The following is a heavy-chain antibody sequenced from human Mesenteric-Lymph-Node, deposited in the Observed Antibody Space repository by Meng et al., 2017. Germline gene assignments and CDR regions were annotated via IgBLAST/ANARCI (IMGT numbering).Heavy chain of an antibody. J-gene: IGHJ5*02. D-gene: IGHD3-10*01. Sequence: VQLQGSGPGLVKPSGTLSLTFAVSGGSISSSNWWSWVRQPPGKGLEWIGEIYHSGSTNYNPSLKSRVTISVDKSKNQFSLKLSSVTAADTAVYYCARASYGSGSPLGESWFDPWGQGTLVTVSS. CDR3: ARASYGSGSPLGESWFDP. CDR2: IYHSGST. CDR1: GGSISSSNW. V-gene: IGHV4-4*02.